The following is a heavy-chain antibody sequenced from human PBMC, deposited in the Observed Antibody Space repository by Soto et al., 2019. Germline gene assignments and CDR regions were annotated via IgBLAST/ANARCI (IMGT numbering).Heavy chain of an antibody. CDR1: GGSFSGYY. Sequence: SETLSLTCAVYGGSFSGYYWSWIRQPPGKGLEWIGEINHSGSTNYNPSLKSRVTISVDTSKNQFSLKLSSVAAADTAVYYCARGGVTIFGVVHYYYYGMDVWGQGTTVTVSS. D-gene: IGHD3-3*01. CDR2: INHSGST. V-gene: IGHV4-34*01. J-gene: IGHJ6*02. CDR3: ARGGVTIFGVVHYYYYGMDV.